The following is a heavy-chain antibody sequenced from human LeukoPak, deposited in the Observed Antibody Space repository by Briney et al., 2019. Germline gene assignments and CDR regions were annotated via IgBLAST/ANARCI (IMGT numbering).Heavy chain of an antibody. CDR3: ARVGATRDY. D-gene: IGHD1-26*01. V-gene: IGHV4-39*01. CDR1: GGSISSSSYY. J-gene: IGHJ4*02. Sequence: KSSETLSLTCTVSGGSISSSSYYWGWIRQPPGKGLEWIGSIYYSGSTYYNPSLKSRVTISVDTSKNQFSLKLSSVTAADTAVYYCARVGATRDYWGQGTLVTVSS. CDR2: IYYSGST.